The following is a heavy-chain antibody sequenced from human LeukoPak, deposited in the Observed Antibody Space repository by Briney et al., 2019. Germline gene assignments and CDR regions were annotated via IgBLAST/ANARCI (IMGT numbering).Heavy chain of an antibody. CDR1: GGTFSSYT. CDR3: ASQDNYDHIDY. J-gene: IGHJ4*02. D-gene: IGHD3-22*01. V-gene: IGHV1-69*02. Sequence: SVKVSCKASGGTFSSYTISWVRQAPGQGLEWMGRIIPILGIANYAQKFQGRVTITADKSTSTAYMELSSLRSEDTAVYYCASQDNYDHIDYWGQGTLVTVSS. CDR2: IIPILGIA.